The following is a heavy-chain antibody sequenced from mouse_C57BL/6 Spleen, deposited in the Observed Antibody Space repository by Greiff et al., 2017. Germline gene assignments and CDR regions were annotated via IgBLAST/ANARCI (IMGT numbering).Heavy chain of an antibody. CDR1: GYTFTSYW. V-gene: IGHV1-52*01. D-gene: IGHD4-1*01. CDR2: IDPSDSET. CDR3: ARGETGTLFDY. J-gene: IGHJ2*01. Sequence: QVQLQQPGAELVRPGSSVQLSCKASGYTFTSYWMHWVKQRPIQGLEWIGNIDPSDSETHYNQKFKDKATLTVDKSSSTAYMQLSSLTSEDSAVYYCARGETGTLFDYWGQGTTLTVAS.